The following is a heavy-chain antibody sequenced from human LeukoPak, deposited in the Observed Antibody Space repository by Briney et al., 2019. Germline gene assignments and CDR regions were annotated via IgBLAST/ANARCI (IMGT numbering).Heavy chain of an antibody. V-gene: IGHV1-24*01. J-gene: IGHJ3*02. CDR3: ATISAGIVVPRDAFDI. CDR2: FDPEDGET. D-gene: IGHD2-2*01. Sequence: ASVKVSCKASGGTFSSYAISWVRQAPGKGLEWMGGFDPEDGETIYAQKFQGRVTMTEDTSTDTAYMELSSLRSEDTAVYYCATISAGIVVPRDAFDIWGQGTMVTVSS. CDR1: GGTFSSYA.